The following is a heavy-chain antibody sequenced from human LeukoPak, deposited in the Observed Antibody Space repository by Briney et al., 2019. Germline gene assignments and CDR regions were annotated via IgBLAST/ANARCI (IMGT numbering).Heavy chain of an antibody. CDR3: ARGEITAPNF. V-gene: IGHV3-21*01. CDR2: HSSSSSYI. CDR1: GFTFNSYS. Sequence: GGSLRLSCAASGFTFNSYSMHWVRQAPGKGLEWVSSHSSSSSYIYYGDLVKGRFTMSRDNAKNPLYLQTDGLRAEDTAVYDCARGEITAPNFWGQGTLVTVSS. D-gene: IGHD6-13*01. J-gene: IGHJ4*02.